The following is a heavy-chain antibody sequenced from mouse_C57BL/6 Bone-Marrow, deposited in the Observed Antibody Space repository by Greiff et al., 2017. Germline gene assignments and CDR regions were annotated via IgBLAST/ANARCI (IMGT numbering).Heavy chain of an antibody. CDR3: ARLYYGCLDAMDY. Sequence: QVQLQQSGAELVRPGASVKLSCKASGYTFTDYWMHWVKQTPVHGLEWIGAIDPEDGGTTYNQKFKGKAILTADKSSSTAYMELRSLTSEDSAVYYCARLYYGCLDAMDYWGQGTSVTVSS. CDR2: IDPEDGGT. D-gene: IGHD2-2*01. V-gene: IGHV1-15*01. J-gene: IGHJ4*01. CDR1: GYTFTDYW.